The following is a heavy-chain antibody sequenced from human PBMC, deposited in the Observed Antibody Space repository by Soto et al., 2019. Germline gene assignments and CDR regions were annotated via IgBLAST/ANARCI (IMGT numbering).Heavy chain of an antibody. J-gene: IGHJ6*03. D-gene: IGHD4-4*01. CDR3: ARGAFAHVDYSLYYYYMDV. V-gene: IGHV1-3*01. CDR1: GYTFSTYA. Sequence: QVHLVQSGAEVKKPGASVKVSCKASGYTFSTYAMHWVRQAPGQRPEWMGWINGGNGNTKYSQNFQGRVTITRDTSASTAYMELSSLRSEDTAVYYCARGAFAHVDYSLYYYYMDVWGKGTTVTVSS. CDR2: INGGNGNT.